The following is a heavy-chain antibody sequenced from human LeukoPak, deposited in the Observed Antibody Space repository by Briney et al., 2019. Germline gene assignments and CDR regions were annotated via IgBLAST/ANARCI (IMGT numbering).Heavy chain of an antibody. J-gene: IGHJ5*02. CDR1: GYSISSGYY. V-gene: IGHV4-38-2*01. D-gene: IGHD6-19*01. CDR3: ARHHSSGWNNWFDP. CDR2: IYHSGST. Sequence: SETLSLTCAVSGYSISSGYYWGWIRQPPGKGLEWIGSIYHSGSTYYNPSLKSRVTISVDTSKNQFSLKLSSVTAADTAVYYCARHHSSGWNNWFDPWGQGTLVTVLS.